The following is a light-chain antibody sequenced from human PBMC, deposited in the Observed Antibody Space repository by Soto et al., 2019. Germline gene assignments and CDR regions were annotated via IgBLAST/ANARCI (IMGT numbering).Light chain of an antibody. J-gene: IGKJ4*01. CDR1: RGIGDD. Sequence: DFQMTQSPSSLSASVGDRVTITCRASRGIGDDLGWYQQRPGEAPKRLIYGASILPSGVPSRFSGSGSGTEFTLTISGLQPEDFATYFCLEHNTYPFTFGGGTKVEIK. CDR2: GAS. CDR3: LEHNTYPFT. V-gene: IGKV1-17*01.